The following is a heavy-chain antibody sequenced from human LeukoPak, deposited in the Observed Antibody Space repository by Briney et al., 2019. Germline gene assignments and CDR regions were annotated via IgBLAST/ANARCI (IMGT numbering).Heavy chain of an antibody. J-gene: IGHJ4*02. CDR2: IYTSGRT. CDR1: GGSISSYY. V-gene: IGHV4-4*07. Sequence: SETLSLTCTVSGGSISSYYWSWIRQPAGKGLEWIGRIYTSGRTNSNPSLTSRVTMSVDTSKNQFSLKLSSVTAAATAAYYCARVAPGYSYGSHFDYWGQGTLVTVSS. CDR3: ARVAPGYSYGSHFDY. D-gene: IGHD5-18*01.